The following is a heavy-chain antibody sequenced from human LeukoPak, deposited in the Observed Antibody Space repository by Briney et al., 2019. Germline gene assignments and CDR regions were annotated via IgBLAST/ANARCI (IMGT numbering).Heavy chain of an antibody. V-gene: IGHV1-2*02. CDR3: ARGIDFWSGYYMDV. CDR2: INPNSGGT. CDR1: GYTFTGYY. J-gene: IGHJ6*03. Sequence: ASVKVSCKASGYTFTGYYMHWVRQAPGQGLEWMGWINPNSGGTNYAQKFQGRVTMTRDTSISTAYMELSRLRSDDTAVYYCARGIDFWSGYYMDVWGKGTTVTVSS. D-gene: IGHD3-3*01.